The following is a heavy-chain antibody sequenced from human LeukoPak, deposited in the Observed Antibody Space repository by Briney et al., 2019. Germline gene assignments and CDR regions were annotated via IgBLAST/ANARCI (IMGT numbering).Heavy chain of an antibody. CDR1: GFTFSSYW. D-gene: IGHD3-10*01. CDR3: AKDLMRDRWFGES. J-gene: IGHJ5*02. Sequence: PGGSLRLSCAASGFTFSSYWMHWVRQAPGKGLEWVALVRYDGNDKYYADSVKGRFTISRDNFKNTLYLQMSSLTPEDTAVYYCAKDLMRDRWFGESWGQGTLVTVSS. V-gene: IGHV3-30*02. CDR2: VRYDGNDK.